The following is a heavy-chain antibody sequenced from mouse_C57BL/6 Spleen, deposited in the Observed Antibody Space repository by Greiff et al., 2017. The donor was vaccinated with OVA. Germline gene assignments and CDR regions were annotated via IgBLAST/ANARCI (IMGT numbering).Heavy chain of an antibody. CDR1: GFTFSSYA. CDR3: ARDRDRNYVMDY. D-gene: IGHD2-14*01. Sequence: DVHLVESGGGLVKPGGSLKLSCAASGFTFSSYAMSWVRQTPEKRLEWVATISDGGSYTYYPDNVKGRFTISRDNAKNNLYLQMSHLKSEDTAMYYCARDRDRNYVMDYWGQGTSVTVSS. V-gene: IGHV5-4*01. CDR2: ISDGGSYT. J-gene: IGHJ4*01.